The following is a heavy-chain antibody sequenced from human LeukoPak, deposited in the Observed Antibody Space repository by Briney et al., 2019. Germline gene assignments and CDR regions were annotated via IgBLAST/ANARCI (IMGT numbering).Heavy chain of an antibody. Sequence: ASVNASCKASGYTFTGYYMHWVRQAPGQGLEWMGWINPNSGGKNYAQKFQGRVTMTRDTSISTAYMELSRLRSDDTAVYYCATDTTYSSGDYWGQGTLVTVSS. CDR3: ATDTTYSSGDY. J-gene: IGHJ4*02. D-gene: IGHD6-19*01. V-gene: IGHV1-2*02. CDR2: INPNSGGK. CDR1: GYTFTGYY.